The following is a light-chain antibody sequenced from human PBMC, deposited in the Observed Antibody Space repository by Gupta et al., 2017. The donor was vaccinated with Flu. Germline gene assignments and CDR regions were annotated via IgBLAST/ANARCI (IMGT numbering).Light chain of an antibody. CDR2: GAS. J-gene: IGKJ1*01. CDR1: QSVRSN. CDR3: QQYNNWPLWT. V-gene: IGKV3D-15*01. Sequence: ATLSVSPGERATRSCRASQSVRSNLAWYQQKPGQAPRLLIYGASTRATGIPARFSGSGSGTEFTLTISSLQSEDFAVYYCQQYNNWPLWTFGQGTKVEIK.